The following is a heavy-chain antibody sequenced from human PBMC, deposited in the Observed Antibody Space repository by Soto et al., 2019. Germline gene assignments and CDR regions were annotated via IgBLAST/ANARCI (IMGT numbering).Heavy chain of an antibody. V-gene: IGHV3-23*01. CDR2: ISGGGDST. CDR3: AKSSWRATDTFDV. CDR1: GFTFRNYA. Sequence: PGGSLRLSCAASGFTFRNYAMSWVRQAPGKGLEWVSGISGGGDSTYYAYSVTVKGRCTISRDNAKDTLYLQMNTLRAEDTAIYYCAKSSWRATDTFDVWGQGTRGTVSS. D-gene: IGHD6-6*01. J-gene: IGHJ3*01.